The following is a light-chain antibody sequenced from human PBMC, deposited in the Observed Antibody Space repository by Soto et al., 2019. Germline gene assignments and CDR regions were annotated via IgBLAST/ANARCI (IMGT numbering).Light chain of an antibody. CDR2: AAS. Sequence: DIQMTQSPSSLSASVGDRVTITCRASQSISSYLNWYQQKPGKAPKLLIYAASSLQSRVPSRFSGSGSGTDFTLPISSLQPEDFATYYCQQSYSTPRTFGQGTKLEIK. CDR3: QQSYSTPRT. V-gene: IGKV1-39*01. CDR1: QSISSY. J-gene: IGKJ2*01.